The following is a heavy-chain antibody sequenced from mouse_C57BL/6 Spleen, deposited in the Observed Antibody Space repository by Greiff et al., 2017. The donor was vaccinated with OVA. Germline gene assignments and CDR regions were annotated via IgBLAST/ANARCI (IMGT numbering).Heavy chain of an antibody. V-gene: IGHV1-64*01. CDR3: ARSLGGYYAMDY. CDR2: IHPNSGST. J-gene: IGHJ4*01. CDR1: GYTFTSYW. Sequence: QVQLQQPGAELVKPGASVKLSCKASGYTFTSYWMHWVKQRPGQGLEWIGMIHPNSGSTNYNEKFKSKATLTVDKSSSTAYMQLSSLTSEDSAVYYCARSLGGYYAMDYWGQGTSVTVAA. D-gene: IGHD4-1*01.